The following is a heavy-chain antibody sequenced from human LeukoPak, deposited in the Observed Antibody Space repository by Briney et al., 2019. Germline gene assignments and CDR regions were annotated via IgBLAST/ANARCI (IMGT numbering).Heavy chain of an antibody. CDR2: IYYSGST. V-gene: IGHV4-30-4*01. J-gene: IGHJ4*02. CDR3: ARYDYDSSGYYYADY. CDR1: GGSISSGDYY. D-gene: IGHD3-22*01. Sequence: SQTLSLTCTVSGGSISSGDYYWSWIRQPPGKGLEWIGYIYYSGSTYYNPSLKSRITMSVDTSKNQFSLKLSSVTAADTAVYYCARYDYDSSGYYYADYWGQGTLVTVSS.